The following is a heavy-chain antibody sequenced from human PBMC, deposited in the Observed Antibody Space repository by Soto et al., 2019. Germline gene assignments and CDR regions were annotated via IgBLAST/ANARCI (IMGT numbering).Heavy chain of an antibody. CDR1: GFTFSDYS. CDR2: ISSSSGYI. CDR3: ARDPSPNWNYGPYYFDY. V-gene: IGHV3-21*01. D-gene: IGHD1-7*01. Sequence: EVQLVESGGGLVKPGGSLRLSCAVSGFTFSDYSMNWVRQAPEKGLEWVSSISSSSGYIYYADSVKGRFTISRDNAKNSLYLQMNSLRDEDTALYYCARDPSPNWNYGPYYFDYWGQGTLVTVSS. J-gene: IGHJ4*02.